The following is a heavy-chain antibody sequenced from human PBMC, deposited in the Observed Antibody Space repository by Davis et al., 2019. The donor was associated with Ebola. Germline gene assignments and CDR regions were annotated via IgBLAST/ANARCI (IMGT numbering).Heavy chain of an antibody. Sequence: PGGSLRLSCAASGFTFSSNWMHWVRQAPGKGLVWVSRIDSDGSSTYYADSVKGRFTISRDNAKNTLYLQMNSLRVEDTAVYYGARGLDSSGYSLPFDYWGQGTLVTVSS. D-gene: IGHD3-22*01. CDR1: GFTFSSNW. CDR3: ARGLDSSGYSLPFDY. CDR2: IDSDGSST. V-gene: IGHV3-74*01. J-gene: IGHJ4*02.